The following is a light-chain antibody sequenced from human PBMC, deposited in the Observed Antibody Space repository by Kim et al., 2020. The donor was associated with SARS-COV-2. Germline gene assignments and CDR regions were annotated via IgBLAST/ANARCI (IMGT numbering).Light chain of an antibody. CDR2: GAW. CDR3: QQYDDGWS. Sequence: GESGTFLCRASQDRGENVGGYHQTDGQAPRALIYGAWGRATGVPERVMGGGCGTGFSLAVSSLQAEDVGLYCCQQYDDGWSFGQGSKVDSK. J-gene: IGKJ1*01. V-gene: IGKV3-15*01. CDR1: QDRGEN.